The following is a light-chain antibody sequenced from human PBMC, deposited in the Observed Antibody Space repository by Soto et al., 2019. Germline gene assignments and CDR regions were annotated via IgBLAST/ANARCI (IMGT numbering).Light chain of an antibody. V-gene: IGKV1-33*01. Sequence: DIQMTQSPSSLSASVGDRVTITCQASHDITNYLNWYQHKPGKAPKLLIYGASNLETGVPSRFSGSGSGTDFTFTISSLQPEDIATYYSQYCDYPPLFGPGTTVDFK. CDR2: GAS. CDR3: QYCDYPPL. CDR1: HDITNY. J-gene: IGKJ3*01.